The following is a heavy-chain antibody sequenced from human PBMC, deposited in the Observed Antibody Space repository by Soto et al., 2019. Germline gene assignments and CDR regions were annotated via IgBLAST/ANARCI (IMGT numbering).Heavy chain of an antibody. CDR2: IYYSGST. D-gene: IGHD6-13*01. V-gene: IGHV4-59*01. CDR3: ARVMVLNSWYFDL. Sequence: QVQLQESGPGLVKPSETLSLTCTVSGGSISSYYWSWIRQPPGKGLEWIGYIYYSGSTNYNPSLKSRVTISVDTSTNQVSLKLSSVTAADTAVYYCARVMVLNSWYFDLWGRGTLVTVSS. CDR1: GGSISSYY. J-gene: IGHJ2*01.